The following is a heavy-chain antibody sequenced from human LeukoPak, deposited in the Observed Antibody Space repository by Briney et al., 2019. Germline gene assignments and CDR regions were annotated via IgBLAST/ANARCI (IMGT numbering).Heavy chain of an antibody. J-gene: IGHJ4*02. CDR2: ISGSGGST. CDR3: ARAIAAAGSRRYYFDY. D-gene: IGHD6-13*01. V-gene: IGHV3-23*01. Sequence: PGRSLRLSCVASGFXFSNYAIHWVRQAPGKGLEWVSTISGSGGSTYYANSVKGRFTISRDNSKNTLYLQMNSLRAEDTAVYYCARAIAAAGSRRYYFDYWGQGTLVTVSS. CDR1: GFXFSNYA.